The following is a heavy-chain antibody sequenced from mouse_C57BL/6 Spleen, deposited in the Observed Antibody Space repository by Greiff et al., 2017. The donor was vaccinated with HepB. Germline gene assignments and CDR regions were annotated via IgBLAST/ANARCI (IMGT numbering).Heavy chain of an antibody. CDR1: GYTFTSYW. Sequence: QVQLKQPGAELVKPGASVKLSCKASGYTFTSYWMHWVKQRPGRGLEWIGRIDPNSGGTKYNEKFKSKATLTVDKPSSTAYMQLSSLTSEDSAVYYCARKGTTVSRRDYFDYWGQGTTLTVSS. CDR2: IDPNSGGT. CDR3: ARKGTTVSRRDYFDY. V-gene: IGHV1-72*01. J-gene: IGHJ2*01. D-gene: IGHD1-1*01.